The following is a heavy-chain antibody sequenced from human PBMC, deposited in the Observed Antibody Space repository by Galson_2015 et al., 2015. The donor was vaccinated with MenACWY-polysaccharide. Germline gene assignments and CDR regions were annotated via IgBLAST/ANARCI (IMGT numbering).Heavy chain of an antibody. CDR3: AGIRSGSSTWYWFDP. J-gene: IGHJ5*02. CDR1: GFTSAIYG. V-gene: IGHV3-23*01. CDR2: ISGSGGST. D-gene: IGHD6-13*01. Sequence: SLRLSCAASGFTSAIYGMSWVRQAPGKGLEWVSGISGSGGSTYYPDSVKGRFTISRDNPKNTLYLQVNSLRVEDTAVYYCAGIRSGSSTWYWFDPWGQGTLVTVSS.